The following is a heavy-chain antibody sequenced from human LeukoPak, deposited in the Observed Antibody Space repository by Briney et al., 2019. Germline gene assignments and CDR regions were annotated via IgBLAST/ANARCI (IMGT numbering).Heavy chain of an antibody. J-gene: IGHJ6*03. CDR1: GFTFSSYW. D-gene: IGHD6-6*01. V-gene: IGHV3-7*01. CDR3: AREYPSIAARPPRSYYYYMDV. Sequence: GGSLRLSCAASGFTFSSYWMSWVRQAPGKGLEWVANIKQDGSEKYYVDSVKGRFTISRDNAKNSLYLQMNSLRAEDTAVYYCAREYPSIAARPPRSYYYYMDVWGKGTTVTVSS. CDR2: IKQDGSEK.